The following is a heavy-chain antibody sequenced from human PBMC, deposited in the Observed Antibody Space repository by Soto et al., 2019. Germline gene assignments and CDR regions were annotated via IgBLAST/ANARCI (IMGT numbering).Heavy chain of an antibody. CDR1: GFTFSSYA. CDR2: ISGSGGST. V-gene: IGHV3-23*01. J-gene: IGHJ3*02. D-gene: IGHD2-15*01. Sequence: PGGSLRLSCAASGFTFSSYAMSWVRQAPGKGLEWVSAISGSGGSTYYADSVKGRFTISRDNSKNTLYLQMNSLRAEDTAVYYCAKDRRCSGGSCFDASDIWGQGTMVTVSS. CDR3: AKDRRCSGGSCFDASDI.